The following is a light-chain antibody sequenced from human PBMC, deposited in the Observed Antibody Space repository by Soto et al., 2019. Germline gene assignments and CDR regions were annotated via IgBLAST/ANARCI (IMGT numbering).Light chain of an antibody. CDR3: KKYDDFHRT. CDR2: DAY. V-gene: IGKV1-5*01. Sequence: YITQAPSSLTEFLGAGRAVTFQASKNINKWLAWYQKKPGKAPKLMIYDAYTLETGVASRFSGSGSGTEFNLTISSMKPDDFATFYCKKYDDFHRTCGHGTTGDI. CDR1: KNINKW. J-gene: IGKJ1*01.